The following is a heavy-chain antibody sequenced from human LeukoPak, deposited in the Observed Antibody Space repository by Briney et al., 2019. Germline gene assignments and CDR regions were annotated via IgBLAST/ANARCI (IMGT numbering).Heavy chain of an antibody. V-gene: IGHV4-4*07. D-gene: IGHD3-22*01. CDR2: IYTSGST. CDR1: GGSISSYY. Sequence: SETLSLTCTVSGGSISSYYWSWIRQPAGKGLEWIGRIYTSGSTNYNPSLKSRVTMSVDTSKNQFSLKLSSVTAADTAVYYCARDRSYYDSSGVFDYWGQGTLVTVSS. CDR3: ARDRSYYDSSGVFDY. J-gene: IGHJ4*02.